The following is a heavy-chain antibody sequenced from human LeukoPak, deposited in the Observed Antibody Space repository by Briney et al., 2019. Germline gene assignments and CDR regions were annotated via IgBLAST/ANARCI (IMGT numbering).Heavy chain of an antibody. CDR2: INSDGSTT. CDR1: GFTFSSYW. J-gene: IGHJ2*01. CDR3: ARDRAGGNARYFDL. D-gene: IGHD4-23*01. Sequence: PGGSLRLSCAASGFTFSSYWMHWVRQAPGKGLVWVSRINSDGSTTTYADSVKGRFTISRDNATNTLYLQMNSLGAEDKAVYYCARDRAGGNARYFDLWGRGTLVTVSS. V-gene: IGHV3-74*01.